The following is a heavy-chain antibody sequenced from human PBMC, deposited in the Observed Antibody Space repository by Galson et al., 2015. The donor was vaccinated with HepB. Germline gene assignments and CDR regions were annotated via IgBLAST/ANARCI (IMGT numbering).Heavy chain of an antibody. V-gene: IGHV5-10-1*01. Sequence: QSGAEVKKPGESLKISCKGSGYSFTTFWITWVRQRPGKGLEWMGRIDPSDSYTDYSPSFHGHVTISSDKSITTAYLHLNTLKASDTAIYYCASRHYYFRSGTLQNVSDYWGQGTQVTVSS. CDR2: IDPSDSYT. D-gene: IGHD3-10*01. CDR1: GYSFTTFW. J-gene: IGHJ4*02. CDR3: ASRHYYFRSGTLQNVSDY.